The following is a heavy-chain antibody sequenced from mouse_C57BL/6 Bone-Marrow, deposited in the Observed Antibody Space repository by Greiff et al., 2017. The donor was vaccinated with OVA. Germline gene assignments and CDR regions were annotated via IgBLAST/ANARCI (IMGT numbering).Heavy chain of an antibody. D-gene: IGHD1-1*01. CDR1: GYTFTSYW. J-gene: IGHJ1*03. Sequence: QVQLKQPGTELVKPGASVKLSCKASGYTFTSYWMHWVKQRPGQGLEWIGNINPSNGGTNYNEKFKSKATLTVNKSSSTAYMQLSSLTSEDSAVYYCARQEILLRYVDVWGTGTTVTVSS. CDR2: INPSNGGT. CDR3: ARQEILLRYVDV. V-gene: IGHV1-53*01.